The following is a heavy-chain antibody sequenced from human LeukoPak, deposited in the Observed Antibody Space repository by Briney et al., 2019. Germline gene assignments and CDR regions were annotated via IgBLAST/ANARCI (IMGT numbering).Heavy chain of an antibody. J-gene: IGHJ4*02. V-gene: IGHV4-34*01. CDR2: VHYGGTS. CDR1: GGSFSGYY. CDR3: ARHLIGSYSFDN. D-gene: IGHD1-26*01. Sequence: SETLSLTCAVYGGSFSGYYWSWIRQPPGKGLEWIGQVHYGGTSYYNPSLKSRVTLSLDTSKKQLSLELSSVTAADTAVYYCARHLIGSYSFDNWGQGTLVTVSS.